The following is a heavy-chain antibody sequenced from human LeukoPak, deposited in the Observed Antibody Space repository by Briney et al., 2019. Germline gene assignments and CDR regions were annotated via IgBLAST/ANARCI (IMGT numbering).Heavy chain of an antibody. Sequence: PSDTLSLICAVSGYPNSSGYYWGWIRQPPGKGLEWIGRIYYSWSTQYNPPLKTRVTISVATTKHQFSLKLRSVTAADTAVYYCARLEMTTESNWFDPWGQGTLVTVSS. J-gene: IGHJ5*02. CDR1: GYPNSSGYY. CDR3: ARLEMTTESNWFDP. CDR2: IYYSWST. V-gene: IGHV4-38-2*01. D-gene: IGHD4-11*01.